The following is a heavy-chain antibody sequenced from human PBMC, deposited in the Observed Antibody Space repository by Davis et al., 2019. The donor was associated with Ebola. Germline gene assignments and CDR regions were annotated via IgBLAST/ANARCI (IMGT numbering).Heavy chain of an antibody. CDR3: ARLRITMVRGLKDGYNWFDP. D-gene: IGHD3-10*01. J-gene: IGHJ5*02. V-gene: IGHV4-38-2*02. Sequence: MPSETLSLTCSVSGYSISRGYYWAWIRPPPGQGLEWIGNIYYGGSTYYNPSLKSRVSISVDTSKNQFSLKLSSVTAADTAVFYCARLRITMVRGLKDGYNWFDPWGQGTLVTVSS. CDR1: GYSISRGYY. CDR2: IYYGGST.